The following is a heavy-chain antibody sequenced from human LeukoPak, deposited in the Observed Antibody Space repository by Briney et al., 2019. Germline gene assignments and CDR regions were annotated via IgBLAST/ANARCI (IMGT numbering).Heavy chain of an antibody. V-gene: IGHV1-2*04. CDR1: GYTFTSHG. CDR3: ARAFLTYYYDSSGYYALGY. Sequence: GASVTVSCKASGYTFTSHGINWLRQAPGQGLEWMGWINPNSGGTNYAQKFQGWVTMTRDTSISTAYMELSRPRSDDTAVYYCARAFLTYYYDSSGYYALGYWGQGTLVTVSS. D-gene: IGHD3-22*01. J-gene: IGHJ4*02. CDR2: INPNSGGT.